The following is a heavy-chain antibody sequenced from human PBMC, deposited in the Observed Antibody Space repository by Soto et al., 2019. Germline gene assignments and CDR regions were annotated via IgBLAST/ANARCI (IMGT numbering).Heavy chain of an antibody. J-gene: IGHJ6*02. Sequence: QVQLVQSGAEVKKPGASVTVSCKTSGYTFSNYGINWVRQAPGQGLEWMGWISGYNGNTNYAQTVQGRVTMTTDTSTGTVCRELRSLKSDDTAIYYCSRFIMVGGWFDPNYYHGMDVWGQGTTVTGSS. V-gene: IGHV1-18*01. CDR1: GYTFSNYG. D-gene: IGHD6-19*01. CDR2: ISGYNGNT. CDR3: SRFIMVGGWFDPNYYHGMDV.